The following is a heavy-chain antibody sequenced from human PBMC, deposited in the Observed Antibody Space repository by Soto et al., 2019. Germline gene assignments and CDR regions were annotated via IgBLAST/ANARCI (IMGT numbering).Heavy chain of an antibody. CDR1: GDSISGGASF. V-gene: IGHV4-30-4*01. CDR3: ARGGGYDSFDF. D-gene: IGHD2-15*01. CDR2: VYYSGSS. Sequence: PSETLSLTCTVSGDSISGGASFWSWIRQPPGKGLEWIANVYYSGSSYYNPSLKSRLTISVDTTKNQFSLQLKSMTAADTAVYYCARGGGYDSFDFWGQGIQVTVSS. J-gene: IGHJ4*02.